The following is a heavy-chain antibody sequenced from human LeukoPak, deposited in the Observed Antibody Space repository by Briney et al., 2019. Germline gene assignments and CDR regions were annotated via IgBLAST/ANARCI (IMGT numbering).Heavy chain of an antibody. V-gene: IGHV4-59*01. Sequence: SETLSLTCSVSGGFNTHYYWSWIRQPPGKGLEWIGYIYYSGSTNYNPSLKSRVTISVDTSKNQFSLKLSSVTAADTAVYYCASTPPGLGSYYHGAFDIWGQGTMVTVSS. J-gene: IGHJ3*02. D-gene: IGHD3-10*01. CDR3: ASTPPGLGSYYHGAFDI. CDR1: GGFNTHYY. CDR2: IYYSGST.